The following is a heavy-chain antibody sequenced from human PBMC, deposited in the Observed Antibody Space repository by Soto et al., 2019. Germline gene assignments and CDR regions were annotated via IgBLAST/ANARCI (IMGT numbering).Heavy chain of an antibody. CDR3: ARDWGGLVQPAGRDYNDMDV. V-gene: IGHV1-69*06. Sequence: QGQLVQSGAEVKKPGSSVKVSCKVSGGTFNTYPISWVRQAPGQGLDWMGGIIPIFGSANYAQKFQGRVTITADKSTSTAYMELFSLRSEDTAIYYWARDWGGLVQPAGRDYNDMDVWGQGTTVTVSS. CDR2: IIPIFGSA. CDR1: GGTFNTYP. J-gene: IGHJ6*02. D-gene: IGHD6-13*01.